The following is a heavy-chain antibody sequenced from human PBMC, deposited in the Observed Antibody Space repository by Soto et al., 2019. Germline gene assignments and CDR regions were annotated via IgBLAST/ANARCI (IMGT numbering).Heavy chain of an antibody. CDR1: GFTFHDYA. V-gene: IGHV3-9*01. CDR2: ITWNSGTT. Sequence: EVQLVEAGGGLVQPGRSQKLSCAASGFTFHDYAMHWGRQAPGKGLEWVSGITWNSGTTAYAGSVEGRFTISRDNVKNCMDLQDNDLRPEDSALDYCVKGRYCGRDCYYGQIRCGVDVWGQGTTVTVSS. J-gene: IGHJ6*02. CDR3: VKGRYCGRDCYYGQIRCGVDV. D-gene: IGHD2-21*02.